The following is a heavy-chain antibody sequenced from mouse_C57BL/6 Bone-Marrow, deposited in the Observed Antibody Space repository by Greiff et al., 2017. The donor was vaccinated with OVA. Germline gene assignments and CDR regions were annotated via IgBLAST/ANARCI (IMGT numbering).Heavy chain of an antibody. CDR1: GFPITSGYY. V-gene: IGHV12-3*01. CDR2: ITHSGET. Sequence: VKLVESGPGLVKPSQSLFLTCSITGFPITSGYYWIWIRQSPGKPLEWMGYITHSGETFYNPSLQSPISITRETSKNQFFLQLNSVTTEDTAMYYCAGDSDGYFYFDYWGQGTTLTVSS. D-gene: IGHD2-3*01. J-gene: IGHJ2*01. CDR3: AGDSDGYFYFDY.